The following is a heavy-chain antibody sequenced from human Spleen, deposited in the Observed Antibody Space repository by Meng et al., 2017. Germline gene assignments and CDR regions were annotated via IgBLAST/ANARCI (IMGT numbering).Heavy chain of an antibody. CDR3: ARGPTTMAHDFDY. Sequence: GASVLAASDTRSSTSVGSGCSFSDYYWSWIRQPPGKGLEWIGEINHSGSTNYNPSLESRATISVDTSQNNLSLKLSSVTAADSAVYYCARGPTTMAHDFDYWGQGTLVTVSS. V-gene: IGHV4-34*01. CDR1: GCSFSDYY. D-gene: IGHD4-11*01. CDR2: INHSGST. J-gene: IGHJ4*02.